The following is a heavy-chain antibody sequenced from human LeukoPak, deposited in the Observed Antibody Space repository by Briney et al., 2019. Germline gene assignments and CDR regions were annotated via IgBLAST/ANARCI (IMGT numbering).Heavy chain of an antibody. D-gene: IGHD3-16*02. Sequence: GGSLRLSCAASGFTFSSYSMNWVRQAPGKGLEWVSSITHSGSHMYYAESVKGRFTISRDNAKNSLYLQMNSLRAEDTAVYYCAREYTWSLYLLDWGQGTLVTVSS. J-gene: IGHJ4*02. CDR2: ITHSGSHM. V-gene: IGHV3-21*01. CDR1: GFTFSSYS. CDR3: AREYTWSLYLLD.